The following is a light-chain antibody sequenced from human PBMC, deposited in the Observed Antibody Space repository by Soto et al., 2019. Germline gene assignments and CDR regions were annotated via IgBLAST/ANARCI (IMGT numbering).Light chain of an antibody. CDR3: QQYGSSPIT. Sequence: EIVLTQSPGTLALSPGERATLSCRASQSVSSSYLAWYQQKPGQAPRLLIYGASSRATGIPDRFSGSGSGKYFTLTISRLEPEDVAVYYCQQYGSSPITFGQGTRLEIK. CDR2: GAS. J-gene: IGKJ5*01. CDR1: QSVSSSY. V-gene: IGKV3-20*01.